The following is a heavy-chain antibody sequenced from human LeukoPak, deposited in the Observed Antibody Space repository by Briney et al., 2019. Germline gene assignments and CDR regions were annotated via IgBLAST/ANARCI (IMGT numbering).Heavy chain of an antibody. CDR1: GYTFTRYY. CDR3: ARAERGYSYGKLDY. V-gene: IGHV1-2*06. J-gene: IGHJ4*02. D-gene: IGHD5-18*01. CDR2: INPNSGGT. Sequence: GASVKVSCKASGYTFTRYYMHWVRQAPGQGLEWMGRINPNSGGTNYEQKFQGRVTMTRDTSISTAYMELSSLRSDDTAVYYCARAERGYSYGKLDYWGQGTLVTVSS.